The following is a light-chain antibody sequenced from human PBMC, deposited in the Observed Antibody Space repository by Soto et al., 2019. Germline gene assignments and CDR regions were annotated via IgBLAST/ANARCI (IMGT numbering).Light chain of an antibody. V-gene: IGLV1-51*01. CDR1: NSNIGSNS. CDR2: DND. J-gene: IGLJ2*01. Sequence: HSVLTQPPSVSAAPGQKVTISCSGSNSNIGSNSVSWYQQLPGTAPKLLIYDNDKRPSEIPDRFSGSRSGTSATLGIAGLQTGDEADYYCGTWDSSLDAGVFGGGTKLTVL. CDR3: GTWDSSLDAGV.